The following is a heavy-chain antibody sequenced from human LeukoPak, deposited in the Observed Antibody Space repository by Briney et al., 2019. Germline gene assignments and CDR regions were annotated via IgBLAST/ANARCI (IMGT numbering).Heavy chain of an antibody. CDR1: GDGVSSNSAA. CDR3: GHSLSGRTGAFDI. D-gene: IGHD5-12*01. CDR2: TYYRSKWYN. Sequence: SQTLSLTCAISGDGVSSNSAAWNWIRQSPSRGLEWLGRTYYRSKWYNDYAVSVKSRITINPDTSKNQFSLQLDSVTPEDTAVYYCGHSLSGRTGAFDIWGRGTVVTVSS. J-gene: IGHJ3*02. V-gene: IGHV6-1*01.